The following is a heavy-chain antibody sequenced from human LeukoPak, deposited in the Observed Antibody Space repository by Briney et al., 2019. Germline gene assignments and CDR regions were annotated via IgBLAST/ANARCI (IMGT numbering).Heavy chain of an antibody. CDR1: GGSISSSSYY. Sequence: PSETLSLTCTVSGGSISSSSYYWGWIRQPPGKGLEWIGSIYYSGSTYYNPSLKNRVTISVDTSKNQFSLKLSSVTAADTAVYYCARHGENDVEMATIDYWGQGTLVTVSS. CDR2: IYYSGST. CDR3: ARHGENDVEMATIDY. V-gene: IGHV4-39*01. D-gene: IGHD5-24*01. J-gene: IGHJ4*02.